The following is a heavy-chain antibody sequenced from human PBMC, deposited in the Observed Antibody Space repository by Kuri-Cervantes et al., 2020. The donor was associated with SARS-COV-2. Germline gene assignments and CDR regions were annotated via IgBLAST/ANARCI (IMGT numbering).Heavy chain of an antibody. CDR1: GFTFSSYG. J-gene: IGHJ4*02. D-gene: IGHD3-10*01. Sequence: GGSLRLSCAASGFTFSSYGMHWVRQAPGKGLEWVAVIAYDGSNKYYGNSVKGRFTIPRDNSKNTLYLQMNSLRAEDTAVYYCATDRVRVVTHNFDYWGQGTLVTVSS. CDR3: ATDRVRVVTHNFDY. CDR2: IAYDGSNK. V-gene: IGHV3-30*03.